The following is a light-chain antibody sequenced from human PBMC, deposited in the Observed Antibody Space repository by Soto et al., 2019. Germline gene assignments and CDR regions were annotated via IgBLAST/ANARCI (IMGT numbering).Light chain of an antibody. J-gene: IGKJ1*01. Sequence: IVWSQSPGTLSLSPGERATLSCRASQSVSNNYLAWYQQKPGQAPRLLIYATSFRATGIPARFSGSGSGTDFTLTISSLEPDDSAVYYCQDYSTSPWAFGQGTKVDIK. CDR1: QSVSNNY. CDR2: ATS. CDR3: QDYSTSPWA. V-gene: IGKV3-20*01.